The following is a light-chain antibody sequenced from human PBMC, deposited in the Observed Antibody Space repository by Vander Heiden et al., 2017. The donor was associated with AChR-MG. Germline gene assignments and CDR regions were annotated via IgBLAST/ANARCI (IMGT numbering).Light chain of an antibody. Sequence: DIVLTQSPGTLSLSPGERATLSCRASQSVGSNYLAWYQQKPGQAPRLLIYGTSSRATDIPERFSGSGSGTDFTLTISRLEPEDFAVYYCQQYATSPYTFGQGTKLEI. CDR2: GTS. CDR3: QQYATSPYT. CDR1: QSVGSNY. J-gene: IGKJ2*01. V-gene: IGKV3-20*01.